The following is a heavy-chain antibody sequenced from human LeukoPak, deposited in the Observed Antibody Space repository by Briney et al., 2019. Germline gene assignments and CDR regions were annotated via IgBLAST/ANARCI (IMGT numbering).Heavy chain of an antibody. J-gene: IGHJ4*02. Sequence: SETLSLTCAVYGGSFSGYYWSWIRQPPGKGLEWIGEINHSGSTNYNPSLKSRVTISVDTSKNQFSLKLSSVTAADTAVYNCARGFTIFGVVILGTNFDYWGQGTLVTVSS. V-gene: IGHV4-34*01. CDR1: GGSFSGYY. CDR2: INHSGST. CDR3: ARGFTIFGVVILGTNFDY. D-gene: IGHD3-3*01.